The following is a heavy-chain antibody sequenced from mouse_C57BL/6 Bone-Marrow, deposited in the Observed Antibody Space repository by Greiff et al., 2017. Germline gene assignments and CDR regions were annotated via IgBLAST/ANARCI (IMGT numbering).Heavy chain of an antibody. D-gene: IGHD2-4*01. V-gene: IGHV5-6*01. J-gene: IGHJ2*01. CDR1: GFTFSSYG. Sequence: EVQGVESGGDLVKPGGSLKLSCAASGFTFSSYGMSWVRQTPDKRLEWVATIRSGGSYTYYPDSVKGRFTISRDNAKNTLYLQMSSLKSEDTAMYYCARRGITAYFDYWGQGTTLTVSS. CDR2: IRSGGSYT. CDR3: ARRGITAYFDY.